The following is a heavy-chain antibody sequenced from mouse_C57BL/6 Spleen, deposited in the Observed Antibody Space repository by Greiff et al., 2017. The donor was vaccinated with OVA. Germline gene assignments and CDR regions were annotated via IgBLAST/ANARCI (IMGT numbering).Heavy chain of an antibody. J-gene: IGHJ3*01. V-gene: IGHV1-82*01. Sequence: QVQLQQSGPELVKPGASVKISCKASGYAFSSSWMNWVKQRPGTGLEWIGRIYPGDGDTNYNGKFKGKATLTADKSSSPASMQLSRLTSDDSAVYFSARWDYEGAWFAYWGQGTLVTVSA. CDR2: IYPGDGDT. D-gene: IGHD2-4*01. CDR3: ARWDYEGAWFAY. CDR1: GYAFSSSW.